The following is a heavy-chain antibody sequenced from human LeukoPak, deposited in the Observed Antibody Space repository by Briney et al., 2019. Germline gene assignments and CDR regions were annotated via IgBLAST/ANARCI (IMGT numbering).Heavy chain of an antibody. CDR3: ARTGSTAHLTRKDYYYMDV. J-gene: IGHJ6*03. CDR1: GFTFSSYS. V-gene: IGHV3-48*01. CDR2: IISSSSTI. D-gene: IGHD1-7*01. Sequence: PGGSLRLSCAASGFTFSSYSMNWVRQAPGKGLEWVLYIISSSSTIYYADSVKGRFTISRDNAKNSLYLQMNSLRAEDTAVYYCARTGSTAHLTRKDYYYMDVWGKGTTVTVSS.